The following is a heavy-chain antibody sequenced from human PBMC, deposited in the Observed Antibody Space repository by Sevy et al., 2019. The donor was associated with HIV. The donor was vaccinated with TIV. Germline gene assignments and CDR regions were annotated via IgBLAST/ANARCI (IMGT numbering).Heavy chain of an antibody. V-gene: IGHV1-2*02. D-gene: IGHD3-10*01. CDR3: ARVQRGGVPDY. Sequence: ASVKVSCTSSGYTFIAHYLHWVRQAPGQGLEWMGWINPESGDTRYTEKFQGRVTMTRDTSISTVYMEVITLRSDDTAVYFCARVQRGGVPDYWGQGTLVTVSS. CDR1: GYTFIAHY. CDR2: INPESGDT. J-gene: IGHJ4*02.